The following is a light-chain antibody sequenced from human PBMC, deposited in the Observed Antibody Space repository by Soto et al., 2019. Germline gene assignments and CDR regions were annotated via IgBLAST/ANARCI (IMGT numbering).Light chain of an antibody. V-gene: IGLV1-40*01. CDR2: GNS. J-gene: IGLJ3*02. CDR1: SSNIGAIYD. CDR3: QSYDSSLSGWV. Sequence: QSVLTQPPSVSGAQGQRVTISCTGSSSNIGAIYDVHWYQQLPGTAHKLLIYGNSNRPSGVPDRFSGSKSGTSASLAITGLRAEDEADYYCQSYDSSLSGWVFGGGTKLTVL.